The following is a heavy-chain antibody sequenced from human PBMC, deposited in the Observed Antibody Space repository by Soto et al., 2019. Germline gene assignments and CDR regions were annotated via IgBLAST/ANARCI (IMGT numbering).Heavy chain of an antibody. D-gene: IGHD3-10*01. CDR2: IDPSGTST. V-gene: IGHV1-46*01. J-gene: IGHJ5*02. Sequence: ASVKVSCKASGDTFTNYWIHWVRQAPGQGLEWMGVIDPSGTSTSYAQKFQVRVTMTRDTSTSTVYMQLSSLRSEDTALYYCARSGSFPTNSSDPSGQGTLVTVSS. CDR1: GDTFTNYW. CDR3: ARSGSFPTNSSDP.